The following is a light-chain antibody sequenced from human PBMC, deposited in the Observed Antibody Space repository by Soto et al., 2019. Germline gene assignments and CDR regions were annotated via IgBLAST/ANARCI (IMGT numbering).Light chain of an antibody. CDR3: ATWDGSLNGVL. J-gene: IGLJ2*01. CDR2: SSN. Sequence: QSVLTRPPSASGTPGQRVTISCSGSSSNIGSNTVNWYQQRPGTAPKLLIYSSNQRPSGVPDRFSGSQSGTSASLAISGLQSEDEAEYYCATWDGSLNGVLFGGGTKLTVL. V-gene: IGLV1-44*01. CDR1: SSNIGSNT.